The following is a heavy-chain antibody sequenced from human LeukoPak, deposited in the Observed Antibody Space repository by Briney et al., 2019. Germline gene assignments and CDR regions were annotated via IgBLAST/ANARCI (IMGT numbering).Heavy chain of an antibody. CDR3: TKGPGLTAFFDY. Sequence: PGRSLRLSCVASGFTFDDFAMHWVRQAPGKGLEWVSGITWNNDTIAYADSVKGRFTISRDNAKNSLYLQMDSLRLEDTALYYCTKGPGLTAFFDYWGQGTLVTVSS. CDR2: ITWNNDTI. CDR1: GFTFDDFA. V-gene: IGHV3-9*01. D-gene: IGHD2-21*02. J-gene: IGHJ4*02.